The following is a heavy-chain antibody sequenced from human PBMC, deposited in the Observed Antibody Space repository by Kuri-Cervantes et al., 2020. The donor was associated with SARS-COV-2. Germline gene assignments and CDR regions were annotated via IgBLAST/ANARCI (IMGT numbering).Heavy chain of an antibody. CDR2: MNPTSGNT. D-gene: IGHD6-25*01. CDR3: ANEGSETGIAAIPSAAYFQH. CDR1: GYTFTSYD. V-gene: IGHV1-8*03. Sequence: ASVKVSCKDSGYTFTSYDINWVRQATGQGLEWMGWMNPTSGNTGYAQKFQGRDTITRNTSISTAYMELSSLRSEDTAVYYCANEGSETGIAAIPSAAYFQHWGQGTLVTVSS. J-gene: IGHJ1*01.